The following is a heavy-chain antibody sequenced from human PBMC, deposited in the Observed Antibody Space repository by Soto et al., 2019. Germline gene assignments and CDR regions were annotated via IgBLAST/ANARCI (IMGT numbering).Heavy chain of an antibody. D-gene: IGHD3-22*01. J-gene: IGHJ4*02. CDR2: INHSGST. V-gene: IGHV4-34*01. CDR3: VRGVTLKLAVQTDEPDKCYFDS. Sequence: SETLSLTCAVYGGSFSGYYWTWIRQPPGKGLEWIGEINHSGSTNQNPSLKSRLSISVDTSKNQFSLKLRSVTAADTAVYYCVRGVTLKLAVQTDEPDKCYFDSWGQGTQVTVSS. CDR1: GGSFSGYY.